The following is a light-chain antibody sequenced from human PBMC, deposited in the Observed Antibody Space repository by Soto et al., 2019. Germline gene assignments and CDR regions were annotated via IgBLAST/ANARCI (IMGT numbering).Light chain of an antibody. V-gene: IGKV3-20*01. CDR2: GAS. CDR3: QQYGSSALT. CDR1: QSVSSIY. Sequence: EIVLTQSPGTLSLSPVERATLSCRASQSVSSIYLAWYQQKPVQAPRLLIYGASSRATGIPDRFSGSGSGTDFTLTISRLEPEDFAVYYCQQYGSSALTFGGGTKVDIK. J-gene: IGKJ4*01.